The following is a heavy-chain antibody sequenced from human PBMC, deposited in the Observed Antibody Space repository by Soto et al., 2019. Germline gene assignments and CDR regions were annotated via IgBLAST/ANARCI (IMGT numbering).Heavy chain of an antibody. J-gene: IGHJ4*02. Sequence: EVQLVESGGGLVQPGGSLRLSCVASGFRFSIYSMNWVRQAPGKGLEWSAYITSDTKTIKYADSVKGRFTISRDNDKNLVYLQMNSLRDEETAVYYCARSVEGHFDYWGQGTVVTVSA. D-gene: IGHD6-19*01. CDR3: ARSVEGHFDY. CDR1: GFRFSIYS. V-gene: IGHV3-48*02. CDR2: ITSDTKTI.